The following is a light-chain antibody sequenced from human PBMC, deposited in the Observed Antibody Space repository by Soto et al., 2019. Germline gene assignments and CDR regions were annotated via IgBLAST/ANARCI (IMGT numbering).Light chain of an antibody. Sequence: EIVMTQSPAALFVSQGERATLSCRASQSVSSNLAWYQQKPGQAPRLLIYGASTRATGIPARFSGSGSGTEFTLTISSLQSEDFAVYYCQQYNNWPLTFGQGTKV. CDR3: QQYNNWPLT. V-gene: IGKV3-15*01. CDR2: GAS. CDR1: QSVSSN. J-gene: IGKJ1*01.